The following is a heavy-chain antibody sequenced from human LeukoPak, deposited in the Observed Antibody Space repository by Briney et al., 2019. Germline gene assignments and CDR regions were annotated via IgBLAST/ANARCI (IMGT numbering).Heavy chain of an antibody. D-gene: IGHD3-10*01. J-gene: IGHJ6*03. CDR2: INHSGST. Sequence: SETLSLTCAVYGGSFSGYYWSWIRQPPGKGLEWIGEINHSGSTNYNPSLKSRVTISVDTSKNQFSLKLSSVTAADTAVYYCARGWVTMVRGVIITDYYYYMDVWGKGTTVTVS. CDR1: GGSFSGYY. CDR3: ARGWVTMVRGVIITDYYYYMDV. V-gene: IGHV4-34*01.